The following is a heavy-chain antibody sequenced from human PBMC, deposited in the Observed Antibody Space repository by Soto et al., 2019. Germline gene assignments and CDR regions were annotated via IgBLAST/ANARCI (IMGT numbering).Heavy chain of an antibody. CDR1: GFTFSSYA. J-gene: IGHJ4*02. Sequence: PGGSLRLSCAASGFTFSSYAMSWVRQAPGKGLEWVSAISGSGGSTYYADSVKGRFTISRDNSKNTLYLQMNSLRAEDTAVYYCATPASPLVVVAAYFDYWGQGTLVTVSS. V-gene: IGHV3-23*01. D-gene: IGHD2-15*01. CDR3: ATPASPLVVVAAYFDY. CDR2: ISGSGGST.